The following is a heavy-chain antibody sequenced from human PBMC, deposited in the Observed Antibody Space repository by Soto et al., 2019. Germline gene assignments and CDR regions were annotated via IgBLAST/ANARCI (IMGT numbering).Heavy chain of an antibody. CDR2: ISGSGGST. CDR1: GFTFSSYA. J-gene: IGHJ4*02. CDR3: AKNCGSCSFLYYFDY. V-gene: IGHV3-23*01. Sequence: GGSLRLSCAASGFTFSSYAMSWVRQAPGKGLEWVSAISGSGGSTYCADSVKGRFTISRDNSKNTLYLQMNSLRAEDTAVYYCAKNCGSCSFLYYFDYWGQGTLVTVSS. D-gene: IGHD2-15*01.